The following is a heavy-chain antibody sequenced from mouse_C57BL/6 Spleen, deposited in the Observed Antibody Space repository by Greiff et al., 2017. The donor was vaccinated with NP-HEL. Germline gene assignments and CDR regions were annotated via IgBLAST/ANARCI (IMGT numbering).Heavy chain of an antibody. V-gene: IGHV5-4*01. Sequence: EVKLVESGGGLVKPGGSLKLSCAASGFTFSSYAMSWVRQTPEKRLEWVATISDGGSYTYSPDNVKGRFTISRDNAKNNLYLQMSHLKSEDTAMYYCAIDYGYFDYWGQGTTLTVSS. CDR2: ISDGGSYT. CDR3: AIDYGYFDY. J-gene: IGHJ2*01. D-gene: IGHD1-1*02. CDR1: GFTFSSYA.